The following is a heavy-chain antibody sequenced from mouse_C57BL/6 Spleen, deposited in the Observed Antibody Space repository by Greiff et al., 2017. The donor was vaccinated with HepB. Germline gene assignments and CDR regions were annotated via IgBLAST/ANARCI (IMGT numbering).Heavy chain of an antibody. CDR3: ASNLQLGYYVDY. Sequence: VQLQQSGPELVKPGASVKMSCKASGYTFTDYNMHWVKQSHGKSLEWIGYINPNNGGTSYNQKFKGKATLTVNKSSSTAYMELRSLTSEDSAVYYCASNLQLGYYVDYWGQGTTLTVSS. V-gene: IGHV1-22*01. CDR2: INPNNGGT. CDR1: GYTFTDYN. J-gene: IGHJ2*01. D-gene: IGHD4-1*02.